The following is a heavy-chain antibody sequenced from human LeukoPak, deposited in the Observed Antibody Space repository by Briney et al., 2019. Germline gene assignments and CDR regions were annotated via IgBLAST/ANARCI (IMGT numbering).Heavy chain of an antibody. CDR2: IYHSGST. V-gene: IGHV4-38-2*02. CDR3: ARHIVRWEPTVSWFDP. CDR1: GYSISSGYY. J-gene: IGHJ5*02. Sequence: SETLSLTCTVSGYSISSGYYWGWIRQPPGKGLEWIGSIYHSGSTYYNPSLKSRVTISVDTSKNQFSLKLSSVTAADTAVYYCARHIVRWEPTVSWFDPWGQGTLVTVSS. D-gene: IGHD4-23*01.